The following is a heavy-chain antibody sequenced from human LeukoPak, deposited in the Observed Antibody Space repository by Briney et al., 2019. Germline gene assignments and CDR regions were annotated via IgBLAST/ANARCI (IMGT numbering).Heavy chain of an antibody. CDR2: IRSKANSYAT. J-gene: IGHJ3*02. D-gene: IGHD3-22*01. CDR3: TRHVLYYDSSGYPDAFDI. Sequence: PGGSLTLSCAASGFTFSVSAMHWVRQASGKGLEWVGRIRSKANSYATAYAASVKGRFTISRDDSKNTAYLQMNSLKTEDTAVYYCTRHVLYYDSSGYPDAFDIWGQGTMVTVSS. V-gene: IGHV3-73*01. CDR1: GFTFSVSA.